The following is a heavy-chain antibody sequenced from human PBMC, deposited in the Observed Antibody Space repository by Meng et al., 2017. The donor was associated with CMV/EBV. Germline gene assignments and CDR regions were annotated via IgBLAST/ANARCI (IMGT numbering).Heavy chain of an antibody. D-gene: IGHD6-6*01. Sequence: GESLKISCAASGFTVSSNYMSWVRQAPGKGLEWVSVIYSGGSTYYADSVKGRFTISRDNSKNTLYLQMNSLRAEDTAVYYCAKEYSSSSTAYYYYGMDVWGQGTTVTVSS. CDR3: AKEYSSSSTAYYYYGMDV. CDR1: GFTVSSNY. J-gene: IGHJ6*02. V-gene: IGHV3-53*05. CDR2: IYSGGST.